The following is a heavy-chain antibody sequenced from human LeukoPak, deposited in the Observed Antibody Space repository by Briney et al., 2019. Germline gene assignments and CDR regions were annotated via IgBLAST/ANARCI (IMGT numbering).Heavy chain of an antibody. D-gene: IGHD6-19*01. CDR1: GDSISSSSSY. CDR3: ARRGTSGWAYYFDF. CDR2: VYRSGST. J-gene: IGHJ4*02. V-gene: IGHV4-39*01. Sequence: NPSETLSLTCAVSGDSISSSSSYWGWVRHVPGKGLEWIGSVYRSGSTYYNPSLRSRVTISVDTSKNQFTLNLTSVTAADTAVYHCARRGTSGWAYYFDFWGPGSLLTVSS.